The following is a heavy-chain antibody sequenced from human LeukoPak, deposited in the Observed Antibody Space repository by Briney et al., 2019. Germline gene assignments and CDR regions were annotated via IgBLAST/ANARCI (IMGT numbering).Heavy chain of an antibody. J-gene: IGHJ4*02. Sequence: PGGSLRLSCAASGFTFSSYAMSWVRQAPGKGLEWVPAISGSGGSTYYADSVKGRFTISRDNSKNTLYLQMNSLRAEDTAVYYCAKARQQGELVYFDYWGQGTLVTVSS. CDR1: GFTFSSYA. CDR2: ISGSGGST. D-gene: IGHD3-16*01. V-gene: IGHV3-23*01. CDR3: AKARQQGELVYFDY.